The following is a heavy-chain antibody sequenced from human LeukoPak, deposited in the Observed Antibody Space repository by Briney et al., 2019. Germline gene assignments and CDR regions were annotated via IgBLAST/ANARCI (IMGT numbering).Heavy chain of an antibody. CDR2: IYYSGIT. CDR1: GGSISTYY. D-gene: IGHD4-17*01. V-gene: IGHV4-59*01. J-gene: IGHJ3*02. CDR3: ARVNDGDYGAFDI. Sequence: SETLSLTCTVSGGSISTYYWTWIRQPPGKGLEWIGYIYYSGITNYNSSLKSRVTISVDTSTNQFSLKLSSVTAADTAVYYCARVNDGDYGAFDIWGQGTMVTVPS.